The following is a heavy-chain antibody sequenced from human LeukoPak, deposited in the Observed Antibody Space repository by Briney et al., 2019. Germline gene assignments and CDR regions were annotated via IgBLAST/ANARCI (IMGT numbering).Heavy chain of an antibody. CDR2: ITSSSSYI. CDR1: GHTFKNYR. CDR3: AGDRDSSSMEV. Sequence: GGTVSLSCAASGHTFKNYRMNWVRQAPGKGLEWVSYITSSSSYIYYGDSVKGRFTISRDNAKNSLYLQMNSLRADDTAVYYCAGDRDSSSMEVCGPGATFTVSS. D-gene: IGHD6-6*01. J-gene: IGHJ6*02. V-gene: IGHV3-21*01.